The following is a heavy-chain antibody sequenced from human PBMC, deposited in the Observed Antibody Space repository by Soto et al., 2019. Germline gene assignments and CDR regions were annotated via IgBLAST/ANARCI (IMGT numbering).Heavy chain of an antibody. CDR1: GFTFSSYA. CDR2: ISGSGGST. CDR3: AKEGRAAGRDYYYYYYLDV. D-gene: IGHD6-13*01. Sequence: GGSLRLSCTASGFTFSSYAMSWVRQAPGKGLEWVSAISGSGGSTYYADSVKGRFTISRDNSKNTLYLQMNSLRAEDTAVYYCAKEGRAAGRDYYYYYYLDVWGKGTTVTDSS. V-gene: IGHV3-23*01. J-gene: IGHJ6*03.